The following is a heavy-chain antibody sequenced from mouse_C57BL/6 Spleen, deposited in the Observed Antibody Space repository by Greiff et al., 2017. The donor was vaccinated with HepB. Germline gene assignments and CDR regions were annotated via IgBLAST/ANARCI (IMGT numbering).Heavy chain of an antibody. D-gene: IGHD2-2*01. CDR3: ASAGGYDGTWFAY. J-gene: IGHJ3*01. CDR2: INPYNGGT. CDR1: GYTFTDYY. V-gene: IGHV1-19*01. Sequence: EVQLQQSGPVLVKPGASVKMSCKASGYTFTDYYMNWVKQSHGKSLEWIGVINPYNGGTSYNQKFQGKATLTVDKSSSTAYMELNSLTSEDSAVYYCASAGGYDGTWFAYWGQGTLVTVSA.